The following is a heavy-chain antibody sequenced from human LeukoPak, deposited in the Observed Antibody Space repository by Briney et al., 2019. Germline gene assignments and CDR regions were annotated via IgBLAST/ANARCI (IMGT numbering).Heavy chain of an antibody. CDR2: IYPGDSET. CDR3: ARRYYYDSSGYYLAHDAFDI. D-gene: IGHD3-22*01. CDR1: GYSFTSHW. Sequence: GESLKISCKGSGYSFTSHWIGWVGQMPGKGLEWMGIIYPGDSETRYSPSFQGQVTISADKSISTAYLQWGSLKASDTAMYYCARRYYYDSSGYYLAHDAFDIWGQGTMVTVSS. J-gene: IGHJ3*02. V-gene: IGHV5-51*01.